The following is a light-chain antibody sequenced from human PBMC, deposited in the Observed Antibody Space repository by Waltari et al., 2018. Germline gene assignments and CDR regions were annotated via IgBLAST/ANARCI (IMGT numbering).Light chain of an antibody. CDR3: QQYHSPWT. CDR2: AAS. V-gene: IGKV1-5*01. J-gene: IGKJ1*01. CDR1: QSIRSW. Sequence: DIQMTQSPSTLSASVGDRVTITCRASQSIRSWLAWYQQKPGKAPKLLIYAASSLQRGVPSRVSCSGSGTEFTLTISSLQPDDFATYYCQQYHSPWTFGQGTKVEIK.